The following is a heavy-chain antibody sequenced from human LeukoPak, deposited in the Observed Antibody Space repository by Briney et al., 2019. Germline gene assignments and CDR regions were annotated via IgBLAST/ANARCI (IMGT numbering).Heavy chain of an antibody. J-gene: IGHJ4*02. Sequence: GGAPRLSCADSGLNFSGYGKRLVREAPGKGQERVAVISYDGSNKYYADSVKGRFTISRDNSKNTLYLQMNSLRAEDTAVYYCAKVEQLWFYHSLDYWGQGTLVTVSS. CDR1: GLNFSGYG. CDR2: ISYDGSNK. D-gene: IGHD5-18*01. CDR3: AKVEQLWFYHSLDY. V-gene: IGHV3-30*18.